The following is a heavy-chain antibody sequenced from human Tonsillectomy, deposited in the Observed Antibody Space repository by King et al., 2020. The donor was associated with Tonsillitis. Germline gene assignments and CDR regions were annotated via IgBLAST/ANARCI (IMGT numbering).Heavy chain of an antibody. CDR1: GFTFDDYA. Sequence: QLVQSGGGLVQPGRSLRLSCAASGFTFDDYAMHWVRQAPGKGLEWVSGISWNSGSIGYADSVKGRSTISRDNAKNSLYLQMNSLRAEDTALYYCAKEGWGYYYYGMDVWGQGTTVTVSS. J-gene: IGHJ6*02. CDR3: AKEGWGYYYYGMDV. D-gene: IGHD6-19*01. V-gene: IGHV3-9*01. CDR2: ISWNSGSI.